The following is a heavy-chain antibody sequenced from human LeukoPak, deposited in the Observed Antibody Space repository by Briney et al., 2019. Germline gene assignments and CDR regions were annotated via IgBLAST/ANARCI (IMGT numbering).Heavy chain of an antibody. CDR3: ARDPAGYCSGGSCATFDY. D-gene: IGHD2-15*01. V-gene: IGHV1-46*01. CDR1: GCTFTSYY. J-gene: IGHJ4*02. CDR2: INPSGGST. Sequence: GASVKVSCKASGCTFTSYYMHWVRQAPGQGLEWMGIINPSGGSTSYAQKFQGRVTMTRDTSTSTVYMELSSLRSEDTAVYYCARDPAGYCSGGSCATFDYWGQGTLVTVSS.